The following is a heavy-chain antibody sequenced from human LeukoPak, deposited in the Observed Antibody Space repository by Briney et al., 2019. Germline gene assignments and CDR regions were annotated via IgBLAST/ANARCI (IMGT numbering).Heavy chain of an antibody. Sequence: PGGSLRLSCAASGFTFSSYGMHWVRQAPGKGLEWVAVISYDGSNKYYADSVKGRFTISRDNSKNTLYLQMNSLRAEDTAVYYCARGMDGGYFAAGFDPWGQGTLVTVSS. D-gene: IGHD3-9*01. V-gene: IGHV3-30*03. J-gene: IGHJ5*02. CDR1: GFTFSSYG. CDR3: ARGMDGGYFAAGFDP. CDR2: ISYDGSNK.